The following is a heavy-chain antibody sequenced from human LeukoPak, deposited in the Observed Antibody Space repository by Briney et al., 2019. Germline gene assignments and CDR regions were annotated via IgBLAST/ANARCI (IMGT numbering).Heavy chain of an antibody. J-gene: IGHJ4*02. Sequence: GGSLRLSCAASGFTFSSYAMHWVRQAPGKGLEWVAVISYDGSNKYYADSVKGRFTISRDNSKNTLYLQMNSLRAEDTAVYYCARDRSSYDSSGYFDYWGQGTLVTVSS. D-gene: IGHD3-22*01. CDR3: ARDRSSYDSSGYFDY. V-gene: IGHV3-30*04. CDR2: ISYDGSNK. CDR1: GFTFSSYA.